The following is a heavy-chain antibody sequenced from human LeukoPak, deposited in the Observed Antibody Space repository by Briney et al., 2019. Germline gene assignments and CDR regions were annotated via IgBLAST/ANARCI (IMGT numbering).Heavy chain of an antibody. CDR1: GYTFTGYY. D-gene: IGHD3-3*01. Sequence: GASVKVSCKASGYTFTGYYMHWVRQAPGPGLELMGWINPKSGGTNYAQKFQGRVTMTRDTSISTAYMEVSRMTSDDTAVYYCATSGGTSGPELDYWGQGTLVTVSS. V-gene: IGHV1-2*02. J-gene: IGHJ4*02. CDR2: INPKSGGT. CDR3: ATSGGTSGPELDY.